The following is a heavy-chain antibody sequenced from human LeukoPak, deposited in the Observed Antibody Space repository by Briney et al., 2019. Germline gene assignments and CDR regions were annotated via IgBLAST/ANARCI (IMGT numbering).Heavy chain of an antibody. V-gene: IGHV3-48*04. CDR1: GFTFSSYS. Sequence: GGSLRLSCAASGFTFSSYSMNWVRQAPGKGLEGVSYISSSSSTIYYADSVKGRFTISRDNAKNSLYLQMNSLRAEDTAVYYCARVGDDSSGYAYFDYWGQGTLVTVSS. J-gene: IGHJ4*02. D-gene: IGHD3-22*01. CDR3: ARVGDDSSGYAYFDY. CDR2: ISSSSSTI.